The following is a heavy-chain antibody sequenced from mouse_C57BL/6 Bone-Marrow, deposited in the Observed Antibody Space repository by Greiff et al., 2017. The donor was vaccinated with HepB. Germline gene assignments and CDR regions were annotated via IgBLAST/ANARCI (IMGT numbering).Heavy chain of an antibody. Sequence: EVQLMESGGGLVQSGRSLRLSCATSGFTFSDFYMEWVRQAPGKGLEWIAASRNKANDYTTEYSASVKGRFIVSRDTSQSILYLQMNAMRAEDTAIYDCARDACTVVASYWYFDVWGTGTTVTVSS. D-gene: IGHD1-1*01. CDR3: ARDACTVVASYWYFDV. CDR1: GFTFSDFY. J-gene: IGHJ1*03. V-gene: IGHV7-1*01. CDR2: SRNKANDYTT.